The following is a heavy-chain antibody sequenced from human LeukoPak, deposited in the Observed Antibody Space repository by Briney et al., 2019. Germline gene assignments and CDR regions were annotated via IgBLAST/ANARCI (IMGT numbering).Heavy chain of an antibody. D-gene: IGHD6-19*01. CDR1: GYTFSSFT. CDR3: GGGIDYSSGPDY. V-gene: IGHV3-23*01. CDR2: ISASGGSA. J-gene: IGHJ4*02. Sequence: QAGGSLRLSCAASGYTFSSFTLSWVRQAPGKGLEWVSVISASGGSAYYVDSVKGRFTMSRDNSKNTLYLQMNSLRAEDTAVYYCGGGIDYSSGPDYWGQGTLVTVSS.